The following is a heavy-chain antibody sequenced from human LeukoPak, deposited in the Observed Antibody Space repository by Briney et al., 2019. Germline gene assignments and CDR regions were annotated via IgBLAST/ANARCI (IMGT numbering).Heavy chain of an antibody. CDR1: GGSISSYY. J-gene: IGHJ3*02. CDR3: ARDSGKYYDSSGYYYVNAFDI. V-gene: IGHV4-4*07. D-gene: IGHD3-22*01. Sequence: SETLSLTCTVSGGSISSYYWSWIRQPAGEGLEWFGRIYTSGSTNYNPSLKSRVTMSVDTSKNQFSLKLSSVTAADTAVYYCARDSGKYYDSSGYYYVNAFDIWGQGTMVTVSS. CDR2: IYTSGST.